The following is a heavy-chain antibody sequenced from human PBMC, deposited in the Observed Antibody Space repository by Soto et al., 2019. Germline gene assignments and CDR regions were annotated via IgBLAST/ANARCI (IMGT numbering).Heavy chain of an antibody. CDR1: GGTFSSYA. J-gene: IGHJ4*02. CDR2: MIPIFGTA. Sequence: QVQLVQSGAEVKKPGSSVKVSCKASGGTFSSYAISWVRQAPGQGLEWMGGMIPIFGTANYAHKLQGRVTITADESTSTAYMELGSLRAEDRAVYYCARGGAHIPLDYWGQGTLVTVSS. CDR3: ARGGAHIPLDY. V-gene: IGHV1-69*01. D-gene: IGHD2-21*01.